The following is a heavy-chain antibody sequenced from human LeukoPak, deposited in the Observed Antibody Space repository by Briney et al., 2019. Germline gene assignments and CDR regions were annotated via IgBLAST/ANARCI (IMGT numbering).Heavy chain of an antibody. Sequence: ASVKVSCKASGYTFTGYYMPWVRQAPGKGLEWMGGFDPEDGETIYAQKFQGRVTMTEDTSTDTAYMELSSLRSEDTAVYYCATANRWVRGVIVYWGQGTLVTVSS. J-gene: IGHJ4*02. CDR1: GYTFTGYY. CDR3: ATANRWVRGVIVY. D-gene: IGHD3-10*01. CDR2: FDPEDGET. V-gene: IGHV1-24*01.